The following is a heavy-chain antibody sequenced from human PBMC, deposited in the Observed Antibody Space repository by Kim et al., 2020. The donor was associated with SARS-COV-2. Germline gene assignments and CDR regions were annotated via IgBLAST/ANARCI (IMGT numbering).Heavy chain of an antibody. CDR2: IYSGGST. V-gene: IGHV3-53*01. CDR3: ARGSGDYYYGMDV. Sequence: GSLRLSCAASGFTVSSNYMSWVRQAPGKGLEWVSVIYSGGSTYYADSVKGRFTISRDNSKNTLYLQMNSLRAEDTAVYYCARGSGDYYYGMDVWGQGTTVTVSS. D-gene: IGHD3-10*01. CDR1: GFTVSSNY. J-gene: IGHJ6*02.